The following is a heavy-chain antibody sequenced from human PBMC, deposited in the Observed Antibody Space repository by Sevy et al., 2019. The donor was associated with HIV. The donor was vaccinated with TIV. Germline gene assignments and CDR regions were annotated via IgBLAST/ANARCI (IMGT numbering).Heavy chain of an antibody. V-gene: IGHV3-21*01. Sequence: GGSLRLSCAASGFTFSSYAMNWVRQAPGKGLEWVSSINAISSNIYYSDSVKGRFTISRDNAENSLYLQMNSVRAEDTAVYYCARDLFSGGNAVYGYWGQGTLVTVSS. CDR2: INAISSNI. CDR3: ARDLFSGGNAVYGY. CDR1: GFTFSSYA. J-gene: IGHJ4*02. D-gene: IGHD2-15*01.